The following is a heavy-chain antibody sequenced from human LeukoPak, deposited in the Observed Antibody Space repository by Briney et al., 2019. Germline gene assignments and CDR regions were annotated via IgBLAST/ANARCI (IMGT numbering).Heavy chain of an antibody. CDR1: GYTFTSYG. CDR2: ISAYNGNT. V-gene: IGHV1-18*01. D-gene: IGHD3-9*01. CDR3: ARVELRYFDWLLPGREPDY. J-gene: IGHJ4*02. Sequence: GASVKVSCKASGYTFTSYGISWVRQAPGQGLEWMGWISAYNGNTNYAQKLQGRVTMTTGTSTSTAYMELRSLRSDDTAVYYCARVELRYFDWLLPGREPDYWGQGTLVTVSS.